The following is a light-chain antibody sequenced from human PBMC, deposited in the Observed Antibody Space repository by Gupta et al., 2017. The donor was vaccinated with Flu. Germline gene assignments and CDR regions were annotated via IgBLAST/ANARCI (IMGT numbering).Light chain of an antibody. CDR1: QDISDY. Sequence: DIQMTQSPSSLSASVGDGVTITCQASQDISDYLHWFQHKPGKPPKLVIYDASNLETGVPSRFSGSRSGTYFTFTISSLQPEDIATYYCQQDDNVPVTFGGGTKVEIK. V-gene: IGKV1-33*01. CDR2: DAS. CDR3: QQDDNVPVT. J-gene: IGKJ4*01.